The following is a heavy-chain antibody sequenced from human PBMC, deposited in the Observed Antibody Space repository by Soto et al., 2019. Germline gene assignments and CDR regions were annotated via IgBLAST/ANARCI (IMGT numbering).Heavy chain of an antibody. CDR3: AKDAVYNDGLWLMDH. CDR1: GLPHSNFA. D-gene: IGHD2-21*01. J-gene: IGHJ4*02. CDR2: IYGSGRGI. V-gene: IGHV3-23*05. Sequence: VGSLRLSCTASGLPHSNFAMMWVRQAPGKGLECVSGIYGSGRGIEYADSVKGRFTISRDNSKNTVYLQMTDLRADDTAVYYCAKDAVYNDGLWLMDHWGQGTQVTVSS.